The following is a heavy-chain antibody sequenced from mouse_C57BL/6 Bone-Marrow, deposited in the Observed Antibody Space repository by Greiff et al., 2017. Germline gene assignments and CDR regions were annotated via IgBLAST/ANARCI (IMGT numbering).Heavy chain of an antibody. J-gene: IGHJ4*01. V-gene: IGHV5-17*01. CDR1: GFTFSDYG. D-gene: IGHD1-1*01. Sequence: EVKLVESGGGLVKPGGSLKLSCAASGFTFSDYGMHWVRQAPEQGLEWVAYISSGSSTTYYADKVKGRFTISRDNAENTPCLQLTSLRSVDTAMSYWSRRVTVVAFYAIDYWGQGTSVTVSS. CDR2: ISSGSSTT. CDR3: SRRVTVVAFYAIDY.